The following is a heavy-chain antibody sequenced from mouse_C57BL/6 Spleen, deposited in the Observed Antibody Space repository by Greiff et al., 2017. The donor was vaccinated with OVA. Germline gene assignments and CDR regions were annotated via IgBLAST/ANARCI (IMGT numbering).Heavy chain of an antibody. CDR2: IYPGDGDT. CDR3: ARSDSNYAWFAY. Sequence: QVHVKQSGAELVKPGASVKISCKASGYAFSSYWMNWVKQRPGKGLEWIGQIYPGDGDTNYNGKFKGKATLTADKSSSTAYMQLSSLTSEDSAVYFCARSDSNYAWFAYWSQGTLVTVSA. D-gene: IGHD2-5*01. CDR1: GYAFSSYW. J-gene: IGHJ3*01. V-gene: IGHV1-80*01.